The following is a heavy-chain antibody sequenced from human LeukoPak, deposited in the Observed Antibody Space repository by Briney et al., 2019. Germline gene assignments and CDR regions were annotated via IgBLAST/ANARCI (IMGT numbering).Heavy chain of an antibody. Sequence: GGSLRLSCAASGFTFSSYGMHWVRQAPGKGLEWVAVIWYDGSNKYYADSVKGRFTISRGNSKNTLYLQMNSLRAEDTAVYYCARAYSSGWYASDYWGQGTLVTVSS. J-gene: IGHJ4*02. CDR3: ARAYSSGWYASDY. CDR2: IWYDGSNK. V-gene: IGHV3-33*01. D-gene: IGHD6-19*01. CDR1: GFTFSSYG.